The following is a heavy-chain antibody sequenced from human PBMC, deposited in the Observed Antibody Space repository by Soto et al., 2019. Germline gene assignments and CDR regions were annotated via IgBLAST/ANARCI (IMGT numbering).Heavy chain of an antibody. CDR1: GGSVSSGSYY. J-gene: IGHJ4*02. V-gene: IGHV4-61*01. CDR2: IYYSGST. D-gene: IGHD6-13*01. CDR3: ARETALRAYSSSWSGVDY. Sequence: QVQLQESGPGLVKPSETLSLTCTVSGGSVSSGSYYWSWIRQPPGKGLEWIGYIYYSGSTNYNPSLKSRVTISVDTSKNQFSLKLSSVTAADTAVYYCARETALRAYSSSWSGVDYWGQGTLVTVSS.